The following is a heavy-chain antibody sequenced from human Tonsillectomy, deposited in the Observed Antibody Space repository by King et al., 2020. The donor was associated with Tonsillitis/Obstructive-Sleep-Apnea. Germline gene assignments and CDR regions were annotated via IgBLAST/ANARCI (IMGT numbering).Heavy chain of an antibody. D-gene: IGHD3-3*01. J-gene: IGHJ4*02. CDR2: IYYSGST. CDR1: GGSISSSSYY. V-gene: IGHV4-39*01. Sequence: QLQESGPGLVKPSETLSLTCTVSGGSISSSSYYWGWIRQPPGKGLEWIGSIYYSGSTYYNPSLKSRVTISVDTSKNQFSLKLSSVTAADPAVYYCARTYITIFGVVITSYYFDYWGQGTLVTVSS. CDR3: ARTYITIFGVVITSYYFDY.